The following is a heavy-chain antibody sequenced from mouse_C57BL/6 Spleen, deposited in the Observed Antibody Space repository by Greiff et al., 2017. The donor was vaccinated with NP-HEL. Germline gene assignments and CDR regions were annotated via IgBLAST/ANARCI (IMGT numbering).Heavy chain of an antibody. CDR3: ARERIGYFLAD. Sequence: QVQLQQPGAELVKPGASVKLSCKASGYTFTSYWMHWVKQRPGQGLEWIGMIHPNSGSTNYNEKFKSKATLTVDKSSSTADMQLSSLTSEDSAVYYCARERIGYFLADWGQGTLVTVSA. V-gene: IGHV1-64*01. CDR2: IHPNSGST. CDR1: GYTFTSYW. D-gene: IGHD1-2*01. J-gene: IGHJ3*01.